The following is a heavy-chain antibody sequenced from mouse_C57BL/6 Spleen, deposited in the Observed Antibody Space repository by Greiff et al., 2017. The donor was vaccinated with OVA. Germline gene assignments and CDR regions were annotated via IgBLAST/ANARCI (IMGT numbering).Heavy chain of an antibody. Sequence: EVQLQQSGPELVKPGASVTISCKASGYTFTDYYMNWVKQSHGKSLEWIGDINPNNGGTSYNQKFKGKATLTVDTSSSTAYMELRSLTSEDSAVYYCARWNWDVWFAYWGQGTLVTVSA. V-gene: IGHV1-26*01. D-gene: IGHD4-1*01. CDR2: INPNNGGT. J-gene: IGHJ3*01. CDR1: GYTFTDYY. CDR3: ARWNWDVWFAY.